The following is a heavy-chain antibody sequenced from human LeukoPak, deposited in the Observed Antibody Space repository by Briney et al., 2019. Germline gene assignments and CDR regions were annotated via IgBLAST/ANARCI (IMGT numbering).Heavy chain of an antibody. CDR2: ISSSDSPI. Sequence: GGSLRLSCAASGFTFSSYEMSWIRQAPGKGLEWVSYISSSDSPIYYADSVKGRFTISRDNAKNSLFLQMNSLGAEDTAVYYCARCEWHYYHYYMDVWGKGTTVTVSS. J-gene: IGHJ6*03. CDR1: GFTFSSYE. CDR3: ARCEWHYYHYYMDV. V-gene: IGHV3-48*03. D-gene: IGHD3-3*01.